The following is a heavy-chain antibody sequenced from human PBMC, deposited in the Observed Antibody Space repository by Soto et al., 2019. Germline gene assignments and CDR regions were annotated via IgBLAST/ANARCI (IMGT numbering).Heavy chain of an antibody. CDR2: IKQDGSEK. V-gene: IGHV3-7*01. CDR1: GFTFSTYW. Sequence: GGSLRLSCAGSGFTFSTYWMTWVRQAPGKGLEWVANIKQDGSEKFYLDSVRGRFTISRDNAKNSLYLQMNSLGAEDTAVYYCARDARSGYTYGYWGQGSLVTVSS. D-gene: IGHD5-18*01. CDR3: ARDARSGYTYGY. J-gene: IGHJ4*02.